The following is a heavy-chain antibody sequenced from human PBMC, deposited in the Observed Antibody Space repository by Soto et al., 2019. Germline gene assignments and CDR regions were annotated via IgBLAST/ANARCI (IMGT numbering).Heavy chain of an antibody. D-gene: IGHD3-9*01. Sequence: EVQLVESGGNLVQPGGSLKLSCAASGFTFSGSAIHWVRQASGKGLEWVGRIRSKANTYATAYAASVKGGFTISRDDSKNAAYLQMNSLETEDTAVYYCTRVLYYDILTGHYYYSYGMDVWGQGTTVTVSS. V-gene: IGHV3-73*02. CDR2: IRSKANTYAT. CDR3: TRVLYYDILTGHYYYSYGMDV. J-gene: IGHJ6*02. CDR1: GFTFSGSA.